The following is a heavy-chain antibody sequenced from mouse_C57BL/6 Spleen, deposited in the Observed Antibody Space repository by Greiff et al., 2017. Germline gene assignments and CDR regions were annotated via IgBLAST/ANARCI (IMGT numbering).Heavy chain of an antibody. Sequence: QVQLQQPGAELVKPGASVKMSCKASGYTFTSYWITWVKQRPGQGLEWIGDIYPGSGSTNYNEKFKSKATLTVDTSSSTAYMQLSSLTSEDSAVYYCSRGDYDVGYAMDYWGQGTSVTVSS. CDR1: GYTFTSYW. D-gene: IGHD2-4*01. CDR3: SRGDYDVGYAMDY. J-gene: IGHJ4*01. V-gene: IGHV1-55*01. CDR2: IYPGSGST.